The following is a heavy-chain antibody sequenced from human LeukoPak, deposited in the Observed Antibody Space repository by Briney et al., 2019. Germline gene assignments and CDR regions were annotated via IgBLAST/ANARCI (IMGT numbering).Heavy chain of an antibody. CDR2: ISGYKENT. CDR1: GYTFTSYG. CDR3: ARDSLQIYYDSSGYHLDVFDN. J-gene: IGHJ3*02. D-gene: IGHD3-22*01. Sequence: ASVKVSCKPSGYTFTSYGISWVRQAPGQGLEWMGWISGYKENTKYAQKLQGRVTMTTDTSTSTAYMELRSLRSDDTAVYYCARDSLQIYYDSSGYHLDVFDNWGQGTMVTVSS. V-gene: IGHV1-18*01.